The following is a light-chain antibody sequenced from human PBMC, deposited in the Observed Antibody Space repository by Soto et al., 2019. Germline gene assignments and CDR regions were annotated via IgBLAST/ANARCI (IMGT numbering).Light chain of an antibody. J-gene: IGLJ2*01. CDR2: DVS. V-gene: IGLV2-14*01. Sequence: QSAMTQPASVSGSPGQSITSSCTGTSSDVGGYNYVSWYQQHPGKAPKLMIYDVSNRPSGVSNRFADSKSGNTASLTISGLQAEDVADYYCSAYTSSSTLVVFGGGTKLTVL. CDR1: SSDVGGYNY. CDR3: SAYTSSSTLVV.